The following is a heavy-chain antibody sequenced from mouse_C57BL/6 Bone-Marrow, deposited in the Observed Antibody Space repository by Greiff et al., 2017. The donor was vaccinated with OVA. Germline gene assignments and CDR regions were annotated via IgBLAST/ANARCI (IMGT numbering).Heavy chain of an antibody. CDR1: GYTFTSYW. Sequence: VQLQQPGAELVRPGSSVKLSCKASGYTFTSYWMDWVKQRPGQGLEWIGNIYPSDSETHYNQKFKDKATLTVDKSSSTAYMQLSSLTSEDSAVYYCAISLWLRRGFAYWGQGTLVTVSA. D-gene: IGHD2-2*01. J-gene: IGHJ3*01. CDR2: IYPSDSET. CDR3: AISLWLRRGFAY. V-gene: IGHV1-61*01.